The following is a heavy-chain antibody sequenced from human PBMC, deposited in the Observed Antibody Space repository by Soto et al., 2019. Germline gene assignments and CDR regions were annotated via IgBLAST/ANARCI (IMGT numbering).Heavy chain of an antibody. CDR3: AIDSSS. CDR1: GGTFSSYA. D-gene: IGHD6-13*01. J-gene: IGHJ4*02. CDR2: IIPIFGTA. Sequence: QVQLVQSXXXXXXXXXSXKVSCKASGGTFSSYAISWVRQAPGQGLEWMGGIIPIFGTANYAQKFQGRVTITADESTSTAYMELSSLRSEDTAVYYCAIDSSSWGQGTLVTVSS. V-gene: IGHV1-69*12.